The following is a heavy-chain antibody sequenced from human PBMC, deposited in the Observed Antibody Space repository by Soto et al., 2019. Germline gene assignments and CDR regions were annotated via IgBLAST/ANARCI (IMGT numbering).Heavy chain of an antibody. CDR2: ISGSGGST. J-gene: IGHJ4*02. D-gene: IGHD3-22*01. CDR3: AKESYDSSGYYSDY. Sequence: QPGGSLRLSCVASGFTFSSYAMSWVRQAPGKGLEWVSAISGSGGSTYYADSVKGRFTISRDNSKNTLYLQMNSLRAEDTAVYYCAKESYDSSGYYSDYWGQGTLVTVSS. CDR1: GFTFSSYA. V-gene: IGHV3-23*01.